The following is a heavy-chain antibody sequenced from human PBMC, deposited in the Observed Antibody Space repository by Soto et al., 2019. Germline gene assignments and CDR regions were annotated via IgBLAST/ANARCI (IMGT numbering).Heavy chain of an antibody. V-gene: IGHV4-59*01. Sequence: SETLSLTCTVSGGSISSYYWSWIRQPPGKGLEWIGYIYYSGSTNYNPSLKSRVTISVDTSKNQFSLKLSSVTAADTAVYYCVRGVKGSSWGDYYYYGMDVWGQGTTVTVSS. CDR1: GGSISSYY. CDR2: IYYSGST. CDR3: VRGVKGSSWGDYYYYGMDV. D-gene: IGHD6-13*01. J-gene: IGHJ6*02.